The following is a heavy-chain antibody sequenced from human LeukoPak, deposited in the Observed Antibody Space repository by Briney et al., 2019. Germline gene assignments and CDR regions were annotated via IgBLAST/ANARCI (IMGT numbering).Heavy chain of an antibody. CDR2: ISYDGSNK. CDR3: AKDRGSGWYTFGY. V-gene: IGHV3-30*18. J-gene: IGHJ4*02. Sequence: GGSLRLSCAASGFTFSSYGMHWVRQAPGEGLEWVAVISYDGSNKYYADSVKGRFTISRDNSKNTLYLQMNSLRAEDTAVYYCAKDRGSGWYTFGYWGQGTLVTVSS. CDR1: GFTFSSYG. D-gene: IGHD6-19*01.